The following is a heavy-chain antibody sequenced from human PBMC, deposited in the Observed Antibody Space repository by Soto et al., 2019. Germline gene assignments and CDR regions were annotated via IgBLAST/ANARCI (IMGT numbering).Heavy chain of an antibody. CDR1: GYTFTGYY. CDR2: INPNSGGT. J-gene: IGHJ6*02. Sequence: ASVKVSCKASGYTFTGYYVHWVRQAPGQGLEWMGWINPNSGGTNYAQKFQGWVTMTRDTSISTAYMELSRLRSDDTAVYYCARENSSGSDYDYYYYYGMDVWGQGTTVTVSS. CDR3: ARENSSGSDYDYYYYYGMDV. V-gene: IGHV1-2*04. D-gene: IGHD6-19*01.